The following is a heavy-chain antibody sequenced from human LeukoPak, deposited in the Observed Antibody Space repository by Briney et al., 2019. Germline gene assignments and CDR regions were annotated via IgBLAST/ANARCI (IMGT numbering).Heavy chain of an antibody. CDR1: GGSISSSSYY. D-gene: IGHD1-26*01. V-gene: IGHV4-39*07. CDR3: ARGAYSGSYYVRPNYYYYMDV. CDR2: INHSGST. Sequence: PSETLSLTCTVSGGSISSSSYYWSWIRQPPGKGLEWIGEINHSGSTNYNPSLKSRVTISVDTSKNQFSLKLSSVTAADTAVYYCARGAYSGSYYVRPNYYYYMDVWGKGTTVTVSS. J-gene: IGHJ6*03.